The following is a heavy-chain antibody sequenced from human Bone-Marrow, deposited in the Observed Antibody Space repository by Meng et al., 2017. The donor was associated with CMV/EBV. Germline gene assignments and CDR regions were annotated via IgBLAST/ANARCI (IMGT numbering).Heavy chain of an antibody. J-gene: IGHJ6*02. D-gene: IGHD1-14*01. CDR2: IYHSGIT. CDR3: GTSITQAPLFYFYGMDV. V-gene: IGHV4-30-4*08. CDR1: GGSLSSGEYY. Sequence: SETLSLTCTVSGGSLSSGEYYWSWIRQRPGKGLEWIGYIYHSGITYYNPSLKSRVTISVDTSKNQFSLNLSSVTAADTAIYYVGTSITQAPLFYFYGMDVWGQGTTVTVSS.